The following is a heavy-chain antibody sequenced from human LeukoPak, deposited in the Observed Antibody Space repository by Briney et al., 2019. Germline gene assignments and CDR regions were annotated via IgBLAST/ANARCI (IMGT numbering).Heavy chain of an antibody. CDR1: GLTLSSYD. Sequence: GGPLRLSCAVSGLTLSSYDMNWVRQATGKGQEWVSHISSSGSRIYYADSVKGRFTISRDNAKNSLSLQMNSLRAEDTAVYYCAREPWDYWGQGTLVTVSS. CDR3: AREPWDY. J-gene: IGHJ4*02. CDR2: ISSSGSRI. V-gene: IGHV3-48*03.